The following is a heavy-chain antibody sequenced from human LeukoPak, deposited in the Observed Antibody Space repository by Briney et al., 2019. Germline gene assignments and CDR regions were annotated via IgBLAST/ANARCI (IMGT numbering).Heavy chain of an antibody. V-gene: IGHV3-30*18. CDR3: SKVANWIVGPTTDFYYGMDV. Sequence: PGGSRRLSCAASGFTFISYGMHWFRKAPGKGLEGVAVISYVGSYKYYADSVKGRFTISRDNSKSTLYLQMNSLRAEDTAIYYCSKVANWIVGPTTDFYYGMDVWGQGTTVTVSS. J-gene: IGHJ6*02. CDR1: GFTFISYG. D-gene: IGHD1-26*01. CDR2: ISYVGSYK.